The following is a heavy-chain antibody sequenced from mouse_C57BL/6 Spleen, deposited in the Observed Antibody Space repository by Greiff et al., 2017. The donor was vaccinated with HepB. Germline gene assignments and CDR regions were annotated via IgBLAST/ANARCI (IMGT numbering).Heavy chain of an antibody. CDR3: ARIYWYFDV. J-gene: IGHJ1*03. Sequence: EVKLVESGGGLVQPGGSLSLSCAASGFTFTDYYMSWVRQPPGKALEWLGFIRNKANGYTTEYSASVKGRFTISRDNSQSILYLQMNALRAEDSATYYCARIYWYFDVWGTGTTVTVSS. CDR1: GFTFTDYY. CDR2: IRNKANGYTT. V-gene: IGHV7-3*01.